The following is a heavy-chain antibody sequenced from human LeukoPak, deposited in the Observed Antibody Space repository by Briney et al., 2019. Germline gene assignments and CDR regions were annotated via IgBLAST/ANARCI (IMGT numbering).Heavy chain of an antibody. CDR2: IYYTGTT. Sequence: SETLSLTCTVSGGSITNYYWSWIRQPPGKGLEWIGYIYYTGTTNYNPSLESRVTISVDTSKNQFSLKLSSVTAADTAVYFCARHECGGSCYPEDYWGQGTLVTVSS. CDR3: ARHECGGSCYPEDY. CDR1: GGSITNYY. D-gene: IGHD2-15*01. J-gene: IGHJ4*02. V-gene: IGHV4-59*08.